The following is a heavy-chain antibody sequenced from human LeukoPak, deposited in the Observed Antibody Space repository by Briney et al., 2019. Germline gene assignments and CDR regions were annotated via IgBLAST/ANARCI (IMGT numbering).Heavy chain of an antibody. CDR2: ISYDGSNK. Sequence: GSLKLSFAASGSPFSSYAMHWVRPAPGKRLEWVAVISYDGSNKYYADSVKGRFTISRDNSKNTLYLQMNSLRAEDTAVYYCARARTFDYWGQGTLVTVSS. J-gene: IGHJ4*02. CDR1: GSPFSSYA. V-gene: IGHV3-30*04. CDR3: ARARTFDY.